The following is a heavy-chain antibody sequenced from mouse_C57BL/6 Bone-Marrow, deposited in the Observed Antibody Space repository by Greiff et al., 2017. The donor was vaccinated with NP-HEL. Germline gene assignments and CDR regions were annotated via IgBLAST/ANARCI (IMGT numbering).Heavy chain of an antibody. V-gene: IGHV1-52*01. Sequence: QVQLQQPGAELVRPGSSVKLSCKASGYTFTSYWMHWVKQRPIQGLEWIGNIDPSDSETDYNQKFKDKATLTVDKSSSKAYMQVSRLTSEDSAVYYCARGGYWGQGTTLTVSS. CDR3: ARGGY. CDR1: GYTFTSYW. J-gene: IGHJ2*01. CDR2: IDPSDSET.